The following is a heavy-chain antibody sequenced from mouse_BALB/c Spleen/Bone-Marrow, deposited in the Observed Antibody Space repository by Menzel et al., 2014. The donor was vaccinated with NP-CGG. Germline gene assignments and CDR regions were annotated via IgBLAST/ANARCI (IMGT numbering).Heavy chain of an antibody. CDR2: FHPYNDDT. Sequence: VQLVESGAELVKPGASVKMSCKAFGYTFTTYPIEWMKQNHGKSLEWIGNFHPYNDDTNYNEKFRGKAKLTVERSSGTVYLELSRLTSYGSAVYYRARGGGFAYWGQGTLVTVSA. J-gene: IGHJ3*01. CDR3: ARGGGFAY. V-gene: IGHV1-47*01. CDR1: GYTFTTYP.